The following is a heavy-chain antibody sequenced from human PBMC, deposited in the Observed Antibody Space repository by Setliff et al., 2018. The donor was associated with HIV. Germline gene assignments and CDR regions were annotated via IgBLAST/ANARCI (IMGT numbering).Heavy chain of an antibody. D-gene: IGHD7-27*01. CDR2: ITSGSTYV. Sequence: PGGSLRLSCAASGFTFTDYTMNWVRQAPGKGLEWVSSITSGSTYVNYADSVKGRFSISRDNSKNSLYLKMISLRAEDTALYYCARQGNWEFDYWGQGTLVTVSS. V-gene: IGHV3-21*01. CDR1: GFTFTDYT. J-gene: IGHJ4*02. CDR3: ARQGNWEFDY.